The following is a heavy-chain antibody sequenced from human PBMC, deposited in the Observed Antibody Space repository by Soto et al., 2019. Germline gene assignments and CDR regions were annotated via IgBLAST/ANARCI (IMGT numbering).Heavy chain of an antibody. V-gene: IGHV4-39*01. J-gene: IGHJ4*02. CDR2: IFYSGST. D-gene: IGHD3-10*01. CDR3: ARRDGCLYFDY. CDR1: GDSISSSNYF. Sequence: SETLSLTCTVSGDSISSSNYFWGWIRQPPGKGLECIGTIFYSGSTYYNPSLKSRVTISVDTSKNQFSLKLTSVTAADTALYYFARRDGCLYFDYWGQGSLVTVSS.